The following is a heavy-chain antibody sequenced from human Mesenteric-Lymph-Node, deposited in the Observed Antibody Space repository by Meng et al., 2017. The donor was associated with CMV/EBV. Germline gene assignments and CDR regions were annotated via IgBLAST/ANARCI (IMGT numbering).Heavy chain of an antibody. D-gene: IGHD1-1*01. CDR1: GFTFSDYY. CDR2: ISRAGTI. CDR3: ARAPNWASFDY. V-gene: IGHV3-11*01. Sequence: LKISCTASGFTFSDYYMSWIRQAPGRGLEWVSYISRAGTIYNADSVKGRFTISRDNAKNSLYLQMNDLRADDTAVYYCARAPNWASFDYWGQGTLVTVSS. J-gene: IGHJ4*02.